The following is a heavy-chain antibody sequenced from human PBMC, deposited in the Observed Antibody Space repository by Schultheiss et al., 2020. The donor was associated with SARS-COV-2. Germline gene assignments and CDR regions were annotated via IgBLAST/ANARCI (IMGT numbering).Heavy chain of an antibody. CDR2: INHSGST. Sequence: SETLSLTCAVSGGSISSGGYYWSWIRQPPGKGLEWIGEINHSGSTNYNPSLKSRVTISVDTSKNQFSLKLSSVTAADTAVYYCARQNYYYYYMDVWGKGTTVTVSS. J-gene: IGHJ6*03. V-gene: IGHV4-39*01. CDR1: GGSISSGGYY. CDR3: ARQNYYYYYMDV.